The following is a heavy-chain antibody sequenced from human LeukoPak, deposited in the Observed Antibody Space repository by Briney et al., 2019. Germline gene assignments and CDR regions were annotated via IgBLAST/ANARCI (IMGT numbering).Heavy chain of an antibody. CDR3: ARVNYYDSSGYYFS. V-gene: IGHV1-18*01. CDR2: ISAYNGNT. CDR1: GYTFTSYG. Sequence: ASVKVSCKASGYTFTSYGISWVRQAPGQGLEWMGWISAYNGNTNYAQKLQGRVTMTTDTSTSTAYMELRSLRSDDTAVYYCARVNYYDSSGYYFSWGQGTLVTVSS. J-gene: IGHJ4*02. D-gene: IGHD3-22*01.